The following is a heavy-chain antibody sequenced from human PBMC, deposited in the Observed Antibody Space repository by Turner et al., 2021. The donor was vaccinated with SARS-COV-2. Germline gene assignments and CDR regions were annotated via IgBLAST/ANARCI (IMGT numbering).Heavy chain of an antibody. CDR3: ARGPRGYDFWSGYPNWFDP. CDR2: INPNSGGT. CDR1: GYTFTGYY. J-gene: IGHJ5*02. D-gene: IGHD3-3*01. Sequence: QAQLVQSGAEVKKPGASVKFSCKASGYTFTGYYMHWVRQAPGQGLEWMGWINPNSGGTNYAQKFQGRVTMTGDTSISTAYMELSRLTSDDTAVYYCARGPRGYDFWSGYPNWFDPWGQGTLVTVSS. V-gene: IGHV1-2*02.